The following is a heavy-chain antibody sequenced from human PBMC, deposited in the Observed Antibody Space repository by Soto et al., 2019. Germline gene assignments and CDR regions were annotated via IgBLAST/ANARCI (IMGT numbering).Heavy chain of an antibody. D-gene: IGHD3-3*01. CDR1: GFTFSSNS. J-gene: IGHJ5*02. CDR2: ISSSSSTI. Sequence: EVQVVESGGGLVQPGGSLRLSCAASGFTFSSNSMNWVRQAPGKGLEWISDISSSSSTIYEDSVKGRIPISRDNSKNSLYLQMKRLRDDDPAVYYWARVIWSGHLTSDLWGQGTRVTVSS. V-gene: IGHV3-48*02. CDR3: ARVIWSGHLTSDL.